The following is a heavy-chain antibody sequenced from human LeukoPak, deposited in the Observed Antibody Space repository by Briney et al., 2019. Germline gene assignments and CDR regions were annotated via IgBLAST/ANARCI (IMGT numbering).Heavy chain of an antibody. CDR1: GFTFSSYA. CDR2: IYHSGST. V-gene: IGHV4-4*02. J-gene: IGHJ3*02. Sequence: PGGSLRLSCAASGFTFSSYAMHWVRQAPGKGLEWIGEIYHSGSTNYNPSLKSRVTISVDKSKNQFSLKLSSVTAADTAVYYCARDHGYYYGSGSSWDAFDIWGQGTMVTVSS. CDR3: ARDHGYYYGSGSSWDAFDI. D-gene: IGHD3-10*01.